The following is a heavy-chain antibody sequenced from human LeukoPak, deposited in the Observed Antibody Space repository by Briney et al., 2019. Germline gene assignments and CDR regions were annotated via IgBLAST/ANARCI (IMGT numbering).Heavy chain of an antibody. CDR3: ARAVSIAAAGHFDY. J-gene: IGHJ4*02. D-gene: IGHD6-13*01. CDR1: GFTFSSYA. CDR2: ISGTGNSI. Sequence: VQPGGSLRLSCAASGFTFSSYAMNWVRQAPGKGLEWVSAISGTGNSIYHVDSLKGRFTISRDNSKNTLFLQMNNLRSEDTAVYYCARAVSIAAAGHFDYWGQGTLVTVSS. V-gene: IGHV3-23*01.